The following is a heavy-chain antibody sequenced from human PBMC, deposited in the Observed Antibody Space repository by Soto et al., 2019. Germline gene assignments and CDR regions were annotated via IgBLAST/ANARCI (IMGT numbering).Heavy chain of an antibody. CDR3: AREADFASSRYVLYY. CDR2: VTSSPSSR. J-gene: IGHJ4*02. CDR1: GFTFSGFS. V-gene: IGHV3-21*02. D-gene: IGHD3-22*01. Sequence: EVQLVESGGGLVKPGGSLRLSCAASGFTFSGFSMNWVRQAPGKGLEWVSSVTSSPSSRFYAESVKGRFTISINDAKDSLFLQIKSLRADDTVVYYCAREADFASSRYVLYYWGLGTLVTVSS.